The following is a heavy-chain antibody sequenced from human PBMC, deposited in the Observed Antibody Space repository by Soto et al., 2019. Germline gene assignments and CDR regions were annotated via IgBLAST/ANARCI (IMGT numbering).Heavy chain of an antibody. J-gene: IGHJ5*02. V-gene: IGHV4-59*08. D-gene: IGHD6-13*01. CDR3: ARHVSSSWIDP. CDR2: IYYSGST. Sequence: QVQLQESGPGLVKPSETLSLTCTVSGGSISSYYWSWIRQPPGKGLEWIGYIYYSGSTNYNPSLKSRVTISVDTSKNQFSLKLSSVTAADTAVYYCARHVSSSWIDPGGQGTLVTVSS. CDR1: GGSISSYY.